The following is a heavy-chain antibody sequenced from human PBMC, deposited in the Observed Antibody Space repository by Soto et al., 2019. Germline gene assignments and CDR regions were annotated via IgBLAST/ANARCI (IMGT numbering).Heavy chain of an antibody. CDR2: IIPIFGTA. CDR3: ARARGGYSWYYYGMDV. J-gene: IGHJ6*02. V-gene: IGHV1-69*01. D-gene: IGHD1-26*01. Sequence: QVQLVQSGAEVKKPGSSVKVSCRASGGTFSSYAISWVRQAPGQGLEWMGGIIPIFGTANYAQKFQGRVTITADESPTTAYMELSSLRAEDTAVYYCARARGGYSWYYYGMDVWGQGTTVTVSS. CDR1: GGTFSSYA.